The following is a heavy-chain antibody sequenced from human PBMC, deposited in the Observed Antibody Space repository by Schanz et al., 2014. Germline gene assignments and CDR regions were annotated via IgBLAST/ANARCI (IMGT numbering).Heavy chain of an antibody. CDR1: GFTFSSYP. CDR2: ISYDGRHK. V-gene: IGHV3-30*04. Sequence: VQLVESGGGLVKPGGSLRLSCAASGFTFSSYPMHWVRQAPGKGLEWVAIISYDGRHKNYADSVKGRFTISRDNSKNTLHLQMNSLRVEDTAVYYCAKDDTQVNGMDVWGQGTTVTVSS. J-gene: IGHJ6*02. CDR3: AKDDTQVNGMDV.